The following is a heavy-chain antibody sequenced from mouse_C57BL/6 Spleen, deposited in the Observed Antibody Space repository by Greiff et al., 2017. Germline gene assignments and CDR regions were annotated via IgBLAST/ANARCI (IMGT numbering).Heavy chain of an antibody. J-gene: IGHJ3*01. V-gene: IGHV1-82*01. D-gene: IGHD1-1*01. CDR3: ATQGTTGVPAWFAY. CDR2: IYPGDGDT. CDR1: GYAFSSSW. Sequence: VQLQQSGPELVKPGASVKISCKASGYAFSSSWMNWVKQRPGKGLEWIGRIYPGDGDTNYNGKFKGKATLTADKSSSTAYMQLSSLASEDAAVYFCATQGTTGVPAWFAYWGQGTLVTVSA.